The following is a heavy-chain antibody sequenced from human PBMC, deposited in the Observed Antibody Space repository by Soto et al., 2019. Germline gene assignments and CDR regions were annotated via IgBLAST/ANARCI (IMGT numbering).Heavy chain of an antibody. D-gene: IGHD3-22*01. CDR2: ISGSGVST. CDR1: GFTFSSYA. CDR3: AKDNHYDSSGYYYG. Sequence: GGSLRLSCAASGFTFSSYAMSWVRQAPGKGLEWVSAISGSGVSTYYADSVKGRFTISRDNSKNTLYLQMNSLRAEDTAVYYCAKDNHYDSSGYYYGWGQGTLVTVSS. V-gene: IGHV3-23*01. J-gene: IGHJ4*02.